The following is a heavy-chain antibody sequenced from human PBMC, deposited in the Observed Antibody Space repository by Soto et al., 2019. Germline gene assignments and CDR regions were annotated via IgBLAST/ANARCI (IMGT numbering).Heavy chain of an antibody. CDR2: ISRSDNTV. CDR1: GFTFSDYY. J-gene: IGHJ1*01. V-gene: IGHV3-11*01. Sequence: QVQLVESGGGLVEPGGSLRLSCAASGFTFSDYYMSWVRQAPGKGLECISYISRSDNTVYYADSVKGRFTISRDNTKNSLYLQMNSMRAEDTAVYYCARGHPYFHRWGQGTLVTVSS. CDR3: ARGHPYFHR.